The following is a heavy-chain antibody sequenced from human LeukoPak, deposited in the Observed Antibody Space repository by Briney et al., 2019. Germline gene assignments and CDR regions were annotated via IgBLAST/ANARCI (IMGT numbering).Heavy chain of an antibody. CDR3: AAGTPALEF. V-gene: IGHV4-59*08. CDR2: IYYSGST. D-gene: IGHD2-15*01. CDR1: GGSISGYY. Sequence: SETLSLTGTVSGGSISGYYWSWIRQPPGKGLEWIGYIYYSGSTNYNPSLKSRVTISIDTSKNQFSLKLTSVTAADTAVYYCAAGTPALEFWGQGTLVTVSS. J-gene: IGHJ4*02.